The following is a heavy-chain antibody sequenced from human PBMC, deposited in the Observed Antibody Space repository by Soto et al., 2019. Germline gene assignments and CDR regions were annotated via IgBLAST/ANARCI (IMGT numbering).Heavy chain of an antibody. V-gene: IGHV1-69*13. CDR2: IIPIFGTA. CDR3: ARAGFEPYYYYYGMDV. CDR1: GGTFSRYA. Sequence: SLKVSCKASGGTFSRYAISWGRQAPGQGLEWMGGIIPIFGTANYAQKFQGRVTITADESTSTAYMELSSLRSEDTAVYYCARAGFEPYYYYYGMDVWGQGTTVTVSS. J-gene: IGHJ6*02.